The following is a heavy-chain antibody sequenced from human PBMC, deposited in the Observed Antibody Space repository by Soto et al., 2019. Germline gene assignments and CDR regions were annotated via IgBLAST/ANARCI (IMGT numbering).Heavy chain of an antibody. Sequence: EVLLVESGGGMVQPGGSVKLSCAASGFVFKDSSIHWVRQASGKGLEWVGRIRDRAYSYATAYAESVKGRFTISRDDSNNTAYLQMSGLKTEDTAIYYCTRLISAAHDYWGQGTLVTVSS. J-gene: IGHJ4*02. V-gene: IGHV3-73*01. CDR1: GFVFKDSS. CDR2: IRDRAYSYAT. D-gene: IGHD3-10*01. CDR3: TRLISAAHDY.